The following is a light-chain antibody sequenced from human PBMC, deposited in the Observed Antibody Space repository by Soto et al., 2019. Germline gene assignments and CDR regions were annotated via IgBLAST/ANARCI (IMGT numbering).Light chain of an antibody. CDR3: QQYGSYWT. J-gene: IGKJ1*01. CDR1: QYIHTW. Sequence: DIQMTQSPSTLSASVGDRVTITCRASQYIHTWLAWYQQKPGKAPHLLISDASSLAGGVPSRFSGSGSGTEFTLTISSLQPDDFATYYCQQYGSYWTFGQGTKVEIK. V-gene: IGKV1-5*01. CDR2: DAS.